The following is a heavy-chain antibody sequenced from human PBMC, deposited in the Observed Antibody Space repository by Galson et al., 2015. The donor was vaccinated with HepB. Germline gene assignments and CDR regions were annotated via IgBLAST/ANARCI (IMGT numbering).Heavy chain of an antibody. CDR1: GFTFSNYA. Sequence: SLRLSCAASGFTFSNYAMSWVRQAPGKGLEWVSGISGSGGSTYYAASVKGRFTISSDNSKNTLYLQMNSLRAENTAVYYCAKDAPWGAYCSSTSCYGLDYWGQGTLVTVSS. D-gene: IGHD2-2*01. CDR2: ISGSGGST. CDR3: AKDAPWGAYCSSTSCYGLDY. J-gene: IGHJ4*02. V-gene: IGHV3-23*01.